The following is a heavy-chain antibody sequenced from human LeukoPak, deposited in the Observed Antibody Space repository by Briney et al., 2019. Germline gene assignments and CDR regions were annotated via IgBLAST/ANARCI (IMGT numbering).Heavy chain of an antibody. J-gene: IGHJ6*03. V-gene: IGHV3-74*01. CDR1: RFTFTNSW. CDR2: INSDGSST. D-gene: IGHD7-27*01. CDR3: GRDNWDYYYMDV. Sequence: PGESLRLSCAASRFTFTNSWMHWVRQAPGKGLVWVSRINSDGSSTTYADFVKGRFTISRDNAKNTLYLQMNSLRAEDTAVYYCGRDNWDYYYMDVWGKGTTVTVSS.